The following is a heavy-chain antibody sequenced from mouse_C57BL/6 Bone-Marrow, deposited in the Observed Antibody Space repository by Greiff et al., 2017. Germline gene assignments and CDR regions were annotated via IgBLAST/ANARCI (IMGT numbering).Heavy chain of an antibody. CDR3: AWADY. CDR1: GYSITSGYY. CDR2: ISYDGSN. J-gene: IGHJ2*01. V-gene: IGHV3-6*01. D-gene: IGHD4-1*01. Sequence: ESGPGLVKPSQSLTLSCSATGYSITSGYYWNWIRQRPGNKLECMVYISYDGSNNYNPSLKNRISITRDPSKNQFFLKLNSVTTEDTATYYCAWADYWGQGTTLTVSS.